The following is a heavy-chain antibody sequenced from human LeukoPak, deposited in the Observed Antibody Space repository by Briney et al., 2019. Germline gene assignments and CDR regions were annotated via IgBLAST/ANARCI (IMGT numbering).Heavy chain of an antibody. J-gene: IGHJ6*03. CDR1: GGSISSYY. V-gene: IGHV4-59*01. D-gene: IGHD5-18*01. CDR2: IYYSGGT. Sequence: SETLSLTCTVSGGSISSYYWSWIRQPPGKGLEWIGFIYYSGGTNYNPSLKSRVTISVDTSKNQFSLKLSSVTAADTAVYYCARVGGYSRYYYMDVWGKGTTVTVSS. CDR3: ARVGGYSRYYYMDV.